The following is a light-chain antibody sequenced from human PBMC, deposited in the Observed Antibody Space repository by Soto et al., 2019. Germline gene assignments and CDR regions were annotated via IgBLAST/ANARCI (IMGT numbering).Light chain of an antibody. CDR3: CSYAGSSTYV. CDR1: NSDVGNYNL. J-gene: IGLJ1*01. V-gene: IGLV2-23*01. Sequence: SVLAQPASVSGSPGQSITIPCTGSNSDVGNYNLVSWYQQHPGEAPKLMIYEGSKRPSGVSNRFSGSKSGNTASLTISGLQAEEEADYFCCSYAGSSTYVFGTGTKVTVL. CDR2: EGS.